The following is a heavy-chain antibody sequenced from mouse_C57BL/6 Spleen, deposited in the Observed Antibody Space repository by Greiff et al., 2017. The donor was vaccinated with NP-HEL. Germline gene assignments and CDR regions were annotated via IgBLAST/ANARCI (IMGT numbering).Heavy chain of an antibody. CDR3: TRRVGPYYFDY. V-gene: IGHV1-15*01. D-gene: IGHD4-1*01. Sequence: QVQLQQSGAELVRPGASVTLSCKASGYTFTDYEMHWVKQTPVHGLEWIGAIDPETGGTAYNQKFKGKAILTADKSSSTAYMELRSLTSEHSAVYYCTRRVGPYYFDYWGQGTTLTVSS. CDR2: IDPETGGT. J-gene: IGHJ2*01. CDR1: GYTFTDYE.